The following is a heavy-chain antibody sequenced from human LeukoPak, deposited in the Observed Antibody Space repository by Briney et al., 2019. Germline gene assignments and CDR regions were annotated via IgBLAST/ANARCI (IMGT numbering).Heavy chain of an antibody. Sequence: ASVKVSCKASGYTFISYYMCWVRQAPGQGLEWMGIINPSGGSTKYAQKFQGRVTMTRDTSTSTVYMELSSLRSEDTAVYYCARAEVIVGTTGFDYWGQGTLVTVSS. D-gene: IGHD1-26*01. CDR3: ARAEVIVGTTGFDY. V-gene: IGHV1-46*01. J-gene: IGHJ4*02. CDR1: GYTFISYY. CDR2: INPSGGST.